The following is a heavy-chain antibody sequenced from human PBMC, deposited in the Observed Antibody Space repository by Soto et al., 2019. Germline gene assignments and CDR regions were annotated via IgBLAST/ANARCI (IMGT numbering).Heavy chain of an antibody. J-gene: IGHJ3*02. Sequence: GASVKVSCKASGYTFTGYYMHWVRQAPGQGLEWMGWINPNSSGTNYAQKFQGRVTMTRDTSISTAYMELSRLRSDDTAVYYCAREMAGSGYPDAFDIWGQETMVTVSS. CDR1: GYTFTGYY. D-gene: IGHD3-22*01. CDR2: INPNSSGT. CDR3: AREMAGSGYPDAFDI. V-gene: IGHV1-2*02.